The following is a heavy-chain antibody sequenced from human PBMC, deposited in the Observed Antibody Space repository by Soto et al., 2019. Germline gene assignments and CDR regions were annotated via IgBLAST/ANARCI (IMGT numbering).Heavy chain of an antibody. CDR2: IYYSGST. J-gene: IGHJ4*02. D-gene: IGHD6-13*01. CDR1: GGSISSYY. CDR3: ARAGYSSSRGLIVY. Sequence: ETLSLTCTVSGGSISSYYWSWIRQPPGKGLEWIGYIYYSGSTNYNPSLKSRVTISVDTSKNQFSLKLSSVTAADTAVYYCARAGYSSSRGLIVYWGQGTLVTVSS. V-gene: IGHV4-59*01.